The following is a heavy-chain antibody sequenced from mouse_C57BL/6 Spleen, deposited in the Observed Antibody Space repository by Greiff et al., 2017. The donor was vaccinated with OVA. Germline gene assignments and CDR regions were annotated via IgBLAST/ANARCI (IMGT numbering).Heavy chain of an antibody. CDR3: AREDDYPNAY. J-gene: IGHJ3*01. D-gene: IGHD2-4*01. V-gene: IGHV1-55*01. CDR1: GYTFTSYW. CDR2: IYPGSGST. Sequence: QVQLKQPGAELVKPGASVKMSCKASGYTFTSYWITWVKQRPGQGLEWIGDIYPGSGSTNYNEKFKSKATLTVDTSSSTAYMQLSSLTPEDSAVYYCAREDDYPNAYWGQGTLVTVSA.